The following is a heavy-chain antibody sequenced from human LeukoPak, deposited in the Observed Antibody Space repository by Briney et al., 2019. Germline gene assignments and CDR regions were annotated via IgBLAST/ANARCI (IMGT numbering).Heavy chain of an antibody. J-gene: IGHJ6*02. CDR2: IIPILGIA. Sequence: ASVKVSCKASGGTFSSYAISWVRQAPGQGLEWMGRIIPILGIATYAQTFQGRVTITADKSTSTAYMELSSLRSEDTAVYYCARGPQGMPGIAVAGKPEYYYYGMDVWGQGTTVTVSS. V-gene: IGHV1-69*04. CDR1: GGTFSSYA. D-gene: IGHD6-19*01. CDR3: ARGPQGMPGIAVAGKPEYYYYGMDV.